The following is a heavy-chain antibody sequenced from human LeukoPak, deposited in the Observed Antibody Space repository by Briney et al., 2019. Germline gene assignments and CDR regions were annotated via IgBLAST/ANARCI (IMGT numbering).Heavy chain of an antibody. CDR2: VFYSGGT. D-gene: IGHD3-10*01. Sequence: PSETLSLTCTVSGGSITGYYWSWIRQPPGKGLEWIGYVFYSGGTLYNPSVNSRVSISVDTSKTQFSLKLTSVTAADTAVYYCARLLAMVRGVKGGAAFDIWGQGTMVTVSS. J-gene: IGHJ3*02. CDR1: GGSITGYY. V-gene: IGHV4-59*08. CDR3: ARLLAMVRGVKGGAAFDI.